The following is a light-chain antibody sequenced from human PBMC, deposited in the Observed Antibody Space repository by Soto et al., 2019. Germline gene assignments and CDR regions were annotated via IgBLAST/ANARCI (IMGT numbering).Light chain of an antibody. Sequence: DIQLTQSPSFLSSSLGDRVTITCRASQGISSYLAWYQQKPGKAPKLLIYAASTLQSGVPSRFSGSGSGTEGTITISSLQNEDFATYYCQQSYSTTRTFGQGTKVDIK. CDR3: QQSYSTTRT. CDR1: QGISSY. V-gene: IGKV1-9*01. J-gene: IGKJ1*01. CDR2: AAS.